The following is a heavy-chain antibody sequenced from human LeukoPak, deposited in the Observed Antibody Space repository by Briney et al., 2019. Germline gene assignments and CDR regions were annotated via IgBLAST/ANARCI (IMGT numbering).Heavy chain of an antibody. J-gene: IGHJ5*02. CDR1: GGSISSYY. V-gene: IGHV4-59*12. D-gene: IGHD2-15*01. CDR2: IYYSGST. CDR3: ARGGGHCSGGSCYPNWFDP. Sequence: SETLSLTCTVSGGSISSYYWSWIRQPPGKGLEWIGYIYYSGSTNYNPSLKSRVTISVDTSKNQFSLKLSSVTAADTAVYYCARGGGHCSGGSCYPNWFDPWGQGTLVTVSS.